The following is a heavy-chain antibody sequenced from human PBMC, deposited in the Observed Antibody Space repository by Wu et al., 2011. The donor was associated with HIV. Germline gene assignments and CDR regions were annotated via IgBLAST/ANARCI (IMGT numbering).Heavy chain of an antibody. Sequence: QVQLVQSGAEVKKPGSSVKVSCKASGGTFSTYAISWVRQAPGQGLEWMGRIIPIFGTADSAQKFQGRVTMTTDTSTSTAYMELRNLRSDDTAVYYCARGRIRSTATNYYYYYGMDVWGQGTTVTVSS. CDR3: ARGRIRSTATNYYYYYGMDV. J-gene: IGHJ6*02. CDR1: GGTFSTYA. V-gene: IGHV1-69*06. CDR2: IIPIFGTA. D-gene: IGHD5/OR15-5a*01.